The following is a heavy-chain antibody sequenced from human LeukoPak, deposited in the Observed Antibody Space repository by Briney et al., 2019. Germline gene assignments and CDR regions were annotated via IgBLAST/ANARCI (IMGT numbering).Heavy chain of an antibody. V-gene: IGHV3-53*01. CDR1: GVTVGTSS. CDR2: IYGGGST. Sequence: PGGSLRLSCAASGVTVGTSSMSWARQSPGKGLEWVSVIYGGGSTYNADSVNGRFTVSRDNSRNTLVLQMNNLRAEDTALYFCASAREYCGSAECYEYFQHWGQGTLVIVSS. J-gene: IGHJ1*01. D-gene: IGHD2-21*01. CDR3: ASAREYCGSAECYEYFQH.